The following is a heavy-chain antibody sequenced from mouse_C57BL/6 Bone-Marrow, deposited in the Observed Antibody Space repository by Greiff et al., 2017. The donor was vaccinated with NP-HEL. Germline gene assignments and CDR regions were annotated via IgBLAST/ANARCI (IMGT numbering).Heavy chain of an antibody. CDR3: ARQRRYGYGDGWFAY. V-gene: IGHV5-12*01. CDR2: ISNGGGST. Sequence: EVQGVESGGGLVQPGGSLKLSCAASGFTFSDYYMYWVRQTPEKRLEWVAYISNGGGSTYYPDTVKGRFTISRDNAKNTLYLQMSRLKSEDTAMYYCARQRRYGYGDGWFAYWGQGTLVTVSA. J-gene: IGHJ3*01. CDR1: GFTFSDYY. D-gene: IGHD2-2*01.